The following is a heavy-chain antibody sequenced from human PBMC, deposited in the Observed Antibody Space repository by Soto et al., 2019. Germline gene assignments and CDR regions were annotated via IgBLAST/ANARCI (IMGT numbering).Heavy chain of an antibody. CDR1: GFTFSSYG. CDR2: IWYDGSNK. CDR3: ARTPYYYDSSGYYYNRAFDI. V-gene: IGHV3-33*01. J-gene: IGHJ3*02. Sequence: GGSLRLSCAASGFTFSSYGMHWVRQAPGKGLEWVAVIWYDGSNKYYADSVKGRFTISRDNSKNTLYLQMNSLRAEDTAVYYCARTPYYYDSSGYYYNRAFDIWGQGTMVTVSS. D-gene: IGHD3-22*01.